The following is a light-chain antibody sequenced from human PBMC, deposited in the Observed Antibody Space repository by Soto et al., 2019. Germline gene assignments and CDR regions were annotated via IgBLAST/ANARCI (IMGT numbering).Light chain of an antibody. Sequence: ALHITQPPSSLSAAMGDRVTISCRASQDIRNTLAWYQQKPVEAPKLLIFAASNLQSGVPSRFSGSGSVTDFTLAITGLQPEDFVTYYCLQYSNVSWTFGLGTKVDIK. CDR1: QDIRNT. V-gene: IGKV1-6*01. J-gene: IGKJ1*01. CDR3: LQYSNVSWT. CDR2: AAS.